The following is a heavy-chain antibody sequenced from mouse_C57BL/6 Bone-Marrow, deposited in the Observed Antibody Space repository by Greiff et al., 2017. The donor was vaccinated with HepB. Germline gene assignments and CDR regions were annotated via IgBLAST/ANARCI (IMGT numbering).Heavy chain of an antibody. D-gene: IGHD2-2*01. CDR3: ARATMVTGLFDY. CDR2: ISSGSSTI. Sequence: VQLQESGGGLVKPGGSLKLSCAASGFTFSDYGMHWVRQAPEKGLEWVAYISSGSSTIYYADTVKGRFTISRDNAKNTLFLQMTSLRSEDTAMYYCARATMVTGLFDYWGQGTTLTVSS. V-gene: IGHV5-17*01. CDR1: GFTFSDYG. J-gene: IGHJ2*01.